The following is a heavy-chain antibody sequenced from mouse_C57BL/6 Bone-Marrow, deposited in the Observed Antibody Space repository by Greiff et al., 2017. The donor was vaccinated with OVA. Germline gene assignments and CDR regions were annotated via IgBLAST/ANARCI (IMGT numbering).Heavy chain of an antibody. CDR3: VHYGSRVYLHY. Sequence: VQLQESGAELVRPGTSVKLSCKASGYTLTNYWMHWVKQRPGQGLEWIGVIAPSDSYINYNQKFKGRATLTIDTSSSTAYMHRSSLTSEDSAVYYCVHYGSRVYLHYWGQGTSLTVSS. V-gene: IGHV1-59*01. CDR2: IAPSDSYI. J-gene: IGHJ2*02. CDR1: GYTLTNYW. D-gene: IGHD1-1*01.